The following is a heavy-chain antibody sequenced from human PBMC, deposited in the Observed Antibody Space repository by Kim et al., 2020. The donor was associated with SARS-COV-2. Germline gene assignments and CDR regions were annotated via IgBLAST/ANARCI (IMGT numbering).Heavy chain of an antibody. D-gene: IGHD6-13*01. CDR1: GGSISSYY. V-gene: IGHV4-59*01. CDR2: IYYSGST. CDR3: ASHSSSWWGGWFDP. Sequence: SETLSLTCTVSGGSISSYYWNWIRQPPGKGLEWIGYIYYSGSTNYNPSLKSRVTMSVDTSKNQFSLKLTSMTAADTAVYYCASHSSSWWGGWFDPWGRG. J-gene: IGHJ5*02.